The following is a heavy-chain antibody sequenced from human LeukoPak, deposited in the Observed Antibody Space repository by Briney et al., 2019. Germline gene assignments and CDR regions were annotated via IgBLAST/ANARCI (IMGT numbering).Heavy chain of an antibody. D-gene: IGHD6-6*01. J-gene: IGHJ6*03. CDR2: ISGSGGST. Sequence: PGGSLRLSCAPSGFTFSSYAMSWVRQAPGKGLEWVSAISGSGGSTYYADSVKGRFTISRDNSKNTLYLQMNSLRAEDTAVYYCAKARGYYYYYYMDVWGKGTTVTVSS. V-gene: IGHV3-23*01. CDR3: AKARGYYYYYYMDV. CDR1: GFTFSSYA.